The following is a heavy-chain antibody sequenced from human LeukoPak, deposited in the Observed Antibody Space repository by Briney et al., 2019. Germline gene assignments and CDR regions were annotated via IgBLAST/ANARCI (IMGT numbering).Heavy chain of an antibody. J-gene: IGHJ4*02. V-gene: IGHV3-30*02. CDR3: ARDWGTTVTTGKVDY. Sequence: GGSLRLSCAASGFTFSSYGMHWVRQAPGKGLEWVAFIRYDGSNKYYADSVKGRFTISRDNSKNTLYLQMNSLRAEDTAVYYCARDWGTTVTTGKVDYWGQGTLVTVSS. CDR1: GFTFSSYG. D-gene: IGHD4-17*01. CDR2: IRYDGSNK.